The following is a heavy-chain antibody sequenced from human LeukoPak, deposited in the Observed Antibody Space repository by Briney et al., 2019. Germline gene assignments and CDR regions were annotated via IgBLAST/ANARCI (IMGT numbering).Heavy chain of an antibody. J-gene: IGHJ6*03. CDR3: ARGYGRYCSSTSCPHYYYYMDV. Sequence: ASVKVSCKASGYTFNNYGISWVRQAPGQGLEWMGWIRGHNGKTNYAQMFQGRVTMATDTSTSTAYMELKSLRSDDTAVYYCARGYGRYCSSTSCPHYYYYMDVWGKGTTVTVSS. V-gene: IGHV1-18*01. D-gene: IGHD2-2*01. CDR2: IRGHNGKT. CDR1: GYTFNNYG.